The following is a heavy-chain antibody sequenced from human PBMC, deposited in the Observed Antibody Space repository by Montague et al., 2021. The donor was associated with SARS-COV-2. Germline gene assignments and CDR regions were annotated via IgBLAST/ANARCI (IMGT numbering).Heavy chain of an antibody. J-gene: IGHJ4*02. CDR3: ARGVVGPTVLFLEY. CDR2: KFHSGST. Sequence: SETLSLTCTVSSYSVSSGYYWGRIRQFPGKGLEWIGFKFHSGSTYYNPSLQSRVITSVDTSKNQVSLKLRSVSAADTAVYYCARGVVGPTVLFLEYWGQGILVAVSS. CDR1: SYSVSSGYY. D-gene: IGHD1-26*01. V-gene: IGHV4-38-2*02.